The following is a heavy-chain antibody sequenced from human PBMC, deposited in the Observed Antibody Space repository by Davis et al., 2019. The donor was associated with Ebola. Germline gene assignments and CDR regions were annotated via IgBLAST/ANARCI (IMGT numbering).Heavy chain of an antibody. CDR2: INPNSGGT. D-gene: IGHD1-26*01. Sequence: ASVKVSCKASGYTFTSYYMHWVRQAPGQGLEWMGRINPNSGGTNYAQKFQGRVTMSRDTSTSTAYMEMSRLRSDDTAVYYCARIVGHTGSWYFDLWGRGTLVTVSS. CDR3: ARIVGHTGSWYFDL. J-gene: IGHJ2*01. CDR1: GYTFTSYY. V-gene: IGHV1-2*06.